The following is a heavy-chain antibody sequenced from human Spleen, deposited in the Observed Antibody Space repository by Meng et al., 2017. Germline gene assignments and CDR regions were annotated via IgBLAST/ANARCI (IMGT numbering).Heavy chain of an antibody. Sequence: GESLKISCAASGFTFRNAWMTWVRQAPGKGLEWVGRIKSKTDGGTTDYAAPVKGRFTISRDDSKNTLYLQMNRMKTEDTAVYYWNKRATSCSTTTCDYWGQGTLVTVSS. J-gene: IGHJ4*02. CDR1: GFTFRNAW. D-gene: IGHD2/OR15-2a*01. CDR3: NKRATSCSTTTCDY. V-gene: IGHV3-15*01. CDR2: IKSKTDGGTT.